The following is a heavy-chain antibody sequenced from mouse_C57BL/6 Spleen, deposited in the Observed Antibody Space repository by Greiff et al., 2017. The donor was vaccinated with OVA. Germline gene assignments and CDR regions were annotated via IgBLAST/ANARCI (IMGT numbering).Heavy chain of an antibody. CDR2: IYPRSGNT. CDR1: GYTFTSYG. V-gene: IGHV1-81*01. D-gene: IGHD2-2*01. J-gene: IGHJ3*01. CDR3: ARDGYETFSSWFAY. Sequence: QVQLQQSGAELARPGASVKLSCKASGYTFTSYGISWVKQRTGQGLEWIGEIYPRSGNTYYNEKFKGKVTLSADKSSSTAYMELRSLTSEDSAVYFCARDGYETFSSWFAYWGQGTLVTVSA.